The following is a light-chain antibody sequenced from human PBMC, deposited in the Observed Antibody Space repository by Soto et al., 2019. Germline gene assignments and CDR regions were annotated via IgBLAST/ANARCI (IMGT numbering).Light chain of an antibody. V-gene: IGKV3-15*01. Sequence: EIVMTQSPATLSVSPGERATLSCRASESVSSKLVWYQKKPGQAPRLLIHDASTRATGIPARFSGSGSGTEFTLTISSLQSEDFAVYYCQQYNNWPITFGQGTRLEIK. CDR1: ESVSSK. CDR2: DAS. J-gene: IGKJ5*01. CDR3: QQYNNWPIT.